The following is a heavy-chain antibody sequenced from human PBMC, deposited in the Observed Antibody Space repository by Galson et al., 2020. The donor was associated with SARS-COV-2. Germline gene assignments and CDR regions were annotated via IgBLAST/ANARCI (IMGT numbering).Heavy chain of an antibody. Sequence: ASVKVSCKASGYTFTGYYLHWVRQAPGQGLEWMGWINPNSGGTNYAQKFQGRVTMTRDTSISTAYMELSRLRSDDTAVYYCARVLGPVIFGVVIGYWGQGTLVTVSS. CDR3: ARVLGPVIFGVVIGY. D-gene: IGHD3-3*01. V-gene: IGHV1-2*02. CDR1: GYTFTGYY. J-gene: IGHJ4*02. CDR2: INPNSGGT.